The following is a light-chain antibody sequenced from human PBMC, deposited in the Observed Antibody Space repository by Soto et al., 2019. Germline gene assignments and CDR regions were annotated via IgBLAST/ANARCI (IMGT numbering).Light chain of an antibody. CDR1: QSVSTAF. V-gene: IGKV3-20*01. CDR2: GSS. J-gene: IGKJ2*01. CDR3: HQDGNSPYT. Sequence: TVLTQSPGTLSLSPGERATLSCRASQSVSTAFFAWFQQKPGQAPRLLIYGSSSRATGIPDRFSGGGSGTDFTLTISRLEPEDSAVYYCHQDGNSPYTFGQWTKLEIK.